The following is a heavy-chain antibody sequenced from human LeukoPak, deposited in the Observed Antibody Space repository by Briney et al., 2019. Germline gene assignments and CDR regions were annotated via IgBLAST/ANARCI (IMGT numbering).Heavy chain of an antibody. D-gene: IGHD2-2*02. CDR2: INHSGST. CDR3: ARGRYCSSTSCYRGQLDY. CDR1: GGPFSGYY. J-gene: IGHJ4*02. Sequence: SETLSLTCAVYGGPFSGYYWSWIRQPPGKGLEWIGEINHSGSTNYNPSLKSRVTISVDTSKNQFSLKLSSVTAADTAVYYCARGRYCSSTSCYRGQLDYWGQGTLVTVSS. V-gene: IGHV4-34*01.